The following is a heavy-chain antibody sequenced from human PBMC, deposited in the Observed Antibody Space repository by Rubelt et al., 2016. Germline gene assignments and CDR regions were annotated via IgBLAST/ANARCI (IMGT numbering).Heavy chain of an antibody. V-gene: IGHV3-30*01. J-gene: IGHJ4*02. CDR3: ARDTSTMVRGVIRY. D-gene: IGHD3-10*01. CDR2: SYDGSNK. Sequence: SYDGSNKYYADSVKGRFTISRDNSKNTLYLQMNSLRAEDTAVYSCARDTSTMVRGVIRYWGQGTLVTVSS.